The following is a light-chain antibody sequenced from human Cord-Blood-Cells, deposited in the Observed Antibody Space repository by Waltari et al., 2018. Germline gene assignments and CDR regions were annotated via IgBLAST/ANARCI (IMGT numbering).Light chain of an antibody. V-gene: IGKV3-20*01. CDR1: QSVSSSY. Sequence: EIVLTQSPGTLSLSPGERATLSCRASQSVSSSYLAWYQQKPGQAPRLLIYGASSRATGITDRFSGSGSGTAFTLTISRLEPEDFAVYYCQQYGSSPFTFGPGTKVDIK. J-gene: IGKJ3*01. CDR3: QQYGSSPFT. CDR2: GAS.